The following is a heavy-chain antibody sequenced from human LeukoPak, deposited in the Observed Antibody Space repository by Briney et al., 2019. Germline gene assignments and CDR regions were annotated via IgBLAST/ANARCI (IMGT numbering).Heavy chain of an antibody. CDR2: VNHSGVT. J-gene: IGHJ4*02. Sequence: SETLSLTCAVSGGSFSDYYWTWIRQPPGKGLEWIGEVNHSGVTNYNPSIKSRVTLSVDTLKNQFSLKVNSVTAADTAVYYCARSPTSCVSATCPVAYSGYDLDYWSRGMLVTVSS. CDR3: ARSPTSCVSATCPVAYSGYDLDY. D-gene: IGHD5-12*01. CDR1: GGSFSDYY. V-gene: IGHV4-34*01.